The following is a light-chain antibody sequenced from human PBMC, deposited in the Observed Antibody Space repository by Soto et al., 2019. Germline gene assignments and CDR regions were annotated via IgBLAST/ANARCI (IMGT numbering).Light chain of an antibody. V-gene: IGLV2-23*01. CDR2: EGN. CDR3: CSYAGGASYV. CDR1: SNDVGSYDL. Sequence: QSVLAQPASVSGSPGQSITISCTGTSNDVGSYDLASWYQQHPGKAPKLIVYEGNKRPSGVSDRFSDSKSGNTASLTISGLQAEDEADYYCCSYAGGASYVFGTGTKVTVL. J-gene: IGLJ1*01.